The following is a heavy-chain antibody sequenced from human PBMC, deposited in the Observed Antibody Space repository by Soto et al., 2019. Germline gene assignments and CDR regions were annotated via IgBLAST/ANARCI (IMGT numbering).Heavy chain of an antibody. Sequence: QVQLQESGPGLVKSSETRSLTCTVSGGSIGSYYWSWIRQPPGKGLEWIGSIYYSGSTNYNPSLKSRVTISVDTSKNQFSLKLSSVTAADTAVYYCARQGITINRGWFDLWGQGTLVTVSS. CDR3: ARQGITINRGWFDL. D-gene: IGHD3-9*01. V-gene: IGHV4-59*08. J-gene: IGHJ5*02. CDR1: GGSIGSYY. CDR2: IYYSGST.